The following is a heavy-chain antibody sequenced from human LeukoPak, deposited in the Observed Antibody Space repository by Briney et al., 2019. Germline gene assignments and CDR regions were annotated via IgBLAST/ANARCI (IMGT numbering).Heavy chain of an antibody. D-gene: IGHD2-21*02. CDR1: GFTFSSYS. J-gene: IGHJ4*01. CDR3: ARDRGAYCGGDCYLGFDY. CDR2: ISSSSSTI. V-gene: IGHV3-48*01. Sequence: PGGSLRLSCAASGFTFSSYSMNWVRQAPGKGLEWVSYISSSSSTIYYADSVKGRFTISRDNAKNSLYLQMNSLTAEDTAVYYCARDRGAYCGGDCYLGFDYWGRGTLVTVSS.